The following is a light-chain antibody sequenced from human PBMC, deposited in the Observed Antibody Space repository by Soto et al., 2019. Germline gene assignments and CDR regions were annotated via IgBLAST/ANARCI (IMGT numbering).Light chain of an antibody. CDR1: QSISDT. Sequence: EILMTQSPSTLSGSPGGRATLSCWASQSISDTLAWYQQKTGQAPRLLIYGASTRAPGFPARFSGSGYGTDFNLTISSLQSEDFAVYYCQQYNNWPRTFGQGTKVDIK. J-gene: IGKJ1*01. CDR2: GAS. V-gene: IGKV3-15*01. CDR3: QQYNNWPRT.